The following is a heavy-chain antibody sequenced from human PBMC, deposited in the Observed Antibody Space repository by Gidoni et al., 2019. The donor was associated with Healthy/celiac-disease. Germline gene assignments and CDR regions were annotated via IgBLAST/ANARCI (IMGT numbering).Heavy chain of an antibody. CDR2: IRSSSSYI. CDR1: GFTFSSYS. CDR3: ARDGPDYGDYDFDY. J-gene: IGHJ4*02. D-gene: IGHD4-17*01. Sequence: EVQLVESGGGLVKLGGSLRLSCAASGFTFSSYSMNWVRQAPGKGLEWVSSIRSSSSYIYYADSVKGRFTISRDNAKNSLYLQMNSLRAEDTAVYYCARDGPDYGDYDFDYWGQGTLVTVSS. V-gene: IGHV3-21*01.